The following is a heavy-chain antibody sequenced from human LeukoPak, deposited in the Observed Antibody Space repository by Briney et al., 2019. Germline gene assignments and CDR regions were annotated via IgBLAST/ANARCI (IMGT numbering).Heavy chain of an antibody. J-gene: IGHJ4*02. Sequence: SETLSLTCAVNGGSFSGYYWSWIRQPPGKGLEWIGEINHSGSTNYNPSLKSRVTISVDTSKNQFSLKLSSVTAADTAVYYCARGYDSSGYYDPFDYWGQGTLVTVSP. CDR3: ARGYDSSGYYDPFDY. D-gene: IGHD3-22*01. CDR2: INHSGST. CDR1: GGSFSGYY. V-gene: IGHV4-34*01.